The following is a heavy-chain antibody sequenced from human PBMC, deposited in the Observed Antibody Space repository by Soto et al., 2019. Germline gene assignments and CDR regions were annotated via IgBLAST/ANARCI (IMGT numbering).Heavy chain of an antibody. CDR1: GYGFTSYW. D-gene: IGHD3-10*01. J-gene: IGHJ5*02. CDR2: IYPGDSDT. Sequence: PGESLKISFKGSGYGFTSYWIGWVRQRPGKGLEWMGIIYPGDSDTRYSPSFQGQVTISADKSISTAYLQWSSLKASDTAMYYCARLELSWSDPWGQGTLVTVSS. CDR3: ARLELSWSDP. V-gene: IGHV5-51*01.